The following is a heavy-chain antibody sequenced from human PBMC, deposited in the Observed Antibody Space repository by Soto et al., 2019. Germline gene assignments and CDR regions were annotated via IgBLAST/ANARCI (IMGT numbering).Heavy chain of an antibody. D-gene: IGHD6-13*01. CDR2: ISYDGSNK. J-gene: IGHJ3*02. CDR3: ARDNSSSWYGAFDI. V-gene: IGHV3-30-3*01. Sequence: QVQLVESGGGVVQPGRSLRLSCAASGFTFSSYAMHWVRQAPGKGLEWVAVISYDGSNKYYADSVKGRFTISRDNSKNTLYLQMNSLRAEDTAVYYCARDNSSSWYGAFDIWGQGTMATVSS. CDR1: GFTFSSYA.